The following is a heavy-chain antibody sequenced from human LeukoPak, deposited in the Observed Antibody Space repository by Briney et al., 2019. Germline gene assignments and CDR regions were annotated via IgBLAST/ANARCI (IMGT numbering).Heavy chain of an antibody. V-gene: IGHV3-48*03. CDR1: GFTFSSYE. J-gene: IGHJ4*02. CDR2: ISSSGSTI. D-gene: IGHD3-10*01. CDR3: ARIRLVRGVIGYFDY. Sequence: PGGSLRLSCAASGFTFSSYEMNWVRQAPGKGLEWVSYISSSGSTIYYADSVKGRFTISRDNAKNSLYLQMNSLRAEDTTVYYCARIRLVRGVIGYFDYWGQGTLVTVSS.